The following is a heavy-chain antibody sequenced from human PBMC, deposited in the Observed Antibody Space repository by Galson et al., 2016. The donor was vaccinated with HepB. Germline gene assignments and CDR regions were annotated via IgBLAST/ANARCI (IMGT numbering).Heavy chain of an antibody. CDR2: IYHSGRS. CDR3: ARAYGYSSGLDY. V-gene: IGHV4-4*02. J-gene: IGHJ4*02. Sequence: SETLSLTCAVSGGSISGSNWWTWVRQPPGRGLEWIGKIYHSGRSNYNPSLRSRVTISVDKSKNQFSLRLTSVTAADTAVYYCARAYGYSSGLDYWGQGTLVTVSS. CDR1: GGSISGSNW. D-gene: IGHD6-25*01.